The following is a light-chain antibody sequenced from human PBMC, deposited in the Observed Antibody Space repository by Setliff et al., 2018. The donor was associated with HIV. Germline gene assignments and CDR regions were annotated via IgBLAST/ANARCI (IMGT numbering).Light chain of an antibody. CDR3: QQYGNSPIT. CDR1: QSVSHNY. V-gene: IGKV3-20*01. J-gene: IGKJ5*01. Sequence: EIVLTQSPGTLSLSPGERATLSCRASQSVSHNYLAWYQQKPGQAPRLLISGASIRATAIPDTFSGSGSGTDFTLTISRLEPQDFAVYYCQQYGNSPITVGQGTRLEIK. CDR2: GAS.